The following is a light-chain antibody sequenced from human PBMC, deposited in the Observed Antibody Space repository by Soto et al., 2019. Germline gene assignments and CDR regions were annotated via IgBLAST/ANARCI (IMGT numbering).Light chain of an antibody. CDR3: QQYGTSPFT. CDR2: GAS. V-gene: IGKV3-20*01. J-gene: IGKJ3*01. Sequence: EIVLTQSPGTLSLSPGERATLSCRASQTVSNSYLAWYQQKPGQAPRLLIYGASSRATGIPDRLSGSGSGTDFTLTISRLEPEDLAVYYCQQYGTSPFTFGPGTKVDIK. CDR1: QTVSNSY.